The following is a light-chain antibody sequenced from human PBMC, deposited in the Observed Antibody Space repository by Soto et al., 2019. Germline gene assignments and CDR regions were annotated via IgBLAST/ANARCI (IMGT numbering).Light chain of an antibody. CDR2: LGS. CDR1: QSLLHSNGYIY. CDR3: MQALQSPRT. Sequence: DIVMTQSPLSLPVTPGEPASISCRSSQSLLHSNGYIYLDWYLQKPGQSPQLLIYLGSNRSSGVPDRFSGSGSGTDLTLKISRVAAEDVGVYYCMQALQSPRTFGQGTKVEIK. J-gene: IGKJ1*01. V-gene: IGKV2-28*01.